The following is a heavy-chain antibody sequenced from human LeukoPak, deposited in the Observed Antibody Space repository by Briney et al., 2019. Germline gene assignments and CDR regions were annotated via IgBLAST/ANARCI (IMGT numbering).Heavy chain of an antibody. Sequence: GGSLRLSCVASGFTVSSNYMSWVRQAPGKGLEWVSLTYSDDTTYYADSVKGRFTISRDNSKNTLYLQMNSLRAEDTAIYYCAKDHCTSTNCFAGFDYWGQGALVTVSS. V-gene: IGHV3-53*01. CDR3: AKDHCTSTNCFAGFDY. CDR2: TYSDDTT. J-gene: IGHJ4*02. D-gene: IGHD2-2*01. CDR1: GFTVSSNY.